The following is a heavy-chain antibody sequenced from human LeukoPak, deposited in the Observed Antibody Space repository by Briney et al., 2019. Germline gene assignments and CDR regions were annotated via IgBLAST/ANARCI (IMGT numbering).Heavy chain of an antibody. CDR3: VRGGRRTLVVVATKGGVDY. V-gene: IGHV3-30*04. CDR2: ISYDGSNK. Sequence: GRSLRPSCAASGFTFSSYAMHWVRQAPGKGLEWVAVISYDGSNKYYADSVKGRFTISRDNSKNTLYLQMNSLRAEDTAVYYCVRGGRRTLVVVATKGGVDYWGQGTLVTVSS. J-gene: IGHJ4*02. D-gene: IGHD2-15*01. CDR1: GFTFSSYA.